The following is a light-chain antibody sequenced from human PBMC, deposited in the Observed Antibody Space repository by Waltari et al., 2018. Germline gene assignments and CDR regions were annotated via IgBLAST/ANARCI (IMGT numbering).Light chain of an antibody. CDR3: QQYNNWPMYT. CDR2: GAS. Sequence: EIVMTQSPATLSVSPGERATLSCRASQSVSSNLAWYQQKPGQAPRLLIYGASTRATGIPVRFSGTGSGTEFTLTISSMQSEDFAVYYCQQYNNWPMYTFGQGTKLWIK. V-gene: IGKV3-15*01. J-gene: IGKJ2*01. CDR1: QSVSSN.